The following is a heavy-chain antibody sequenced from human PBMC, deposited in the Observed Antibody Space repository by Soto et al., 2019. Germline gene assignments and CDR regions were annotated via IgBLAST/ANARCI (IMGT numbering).Heavy chain of an antibody. CDR2: IIPMFDTP. Sequence: ASVKVSCKASGGTFSSDSFSWVRQAPGQGLEWMGGIIPMFDTPIYAQKFQDRVTITADESTSTAYMQLSSLRSGDTAVYYCARSGGLDRDFNYWGQGPRVTVSS. J-gene: IGHJ4*02. CDR3: ARSGGLDRDFNY. D-gene: IGHD2-15*01. V-gene: IGHV1-69*13. CDR1: GGTFSSDS.